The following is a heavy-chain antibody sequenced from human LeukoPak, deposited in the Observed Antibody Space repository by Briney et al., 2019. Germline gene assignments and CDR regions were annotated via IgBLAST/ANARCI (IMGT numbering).Heavy chain of an antibody. D-gene: IGHD2-15*01. CDR3: ARVGYCSGDRCYLHFDY. V-gene: IGHV1-2*02. CDR1: GYTFTGHS. J-gene: IGHJ4*02. CDR2: INPKNGDT. Sequence: GASVKVSCKASGYTFTGHSMYWMRQAPGQGLEWMGWINPKNGDTNYAQKFQGRFTMTRDTSISTVYMELNRLTSDDTALYYCARVGYCSGDRCYLHFDYWGQGTLVTVSS.